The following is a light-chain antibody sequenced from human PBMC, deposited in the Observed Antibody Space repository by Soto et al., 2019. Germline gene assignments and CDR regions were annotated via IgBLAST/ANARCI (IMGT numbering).Light chain of an antibody. Sequence: QSVLTQPPSASGTPGQRVTISCSGSGSNIGSDTVYWYQQLPGTAPKLLIYSINQRPSGVPDRFSGSKSGTSASLAISGLQSDDEADYYCAAWDDSLNGVVFGGGTKVTVL. CDR3: AAWDDSLNGVV. CDR2: SIN. CDR1: GSNIGSDT. V-gene: IGLV1-44*01. J-gene: IGLJ2*01.